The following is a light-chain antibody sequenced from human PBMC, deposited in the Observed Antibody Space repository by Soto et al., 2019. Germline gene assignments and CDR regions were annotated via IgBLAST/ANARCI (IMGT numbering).Light chain of an antibody. CDR2: VVT. Sequence: QSALTQPRSVSGSPGQSVTISCTGTNSDVGGYNYVSWYQQHPGKGPKLMIYVVTKRPSGVPDRFSGSKSGSTASLTISGLQAEDEADYDCSSYAGSSTYVVFGGGTKLTVL. V-gene: IGLV2-11*01. CDR1: NSDVGGYNY. J-gene: IGLJ2*01. CDR3: SSYAGSSTYVV.